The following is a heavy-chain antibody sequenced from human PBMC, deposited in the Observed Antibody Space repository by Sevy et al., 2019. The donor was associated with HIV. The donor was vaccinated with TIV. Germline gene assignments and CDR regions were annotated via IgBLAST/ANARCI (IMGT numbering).Heavy chain of an antibody. CDR2: IYSGGST. CDR1: GFTVSSNY. V-gene: IGHV3-53*01. Sequence: GGSLRLSCAASGFTVSSNYMSWVRQAPGKGLEWVSVIYSGGSTYYADSVKGRFTISRDNSKNTLYLQMNSLRAEETAVYYCARDLGYYGMDVWGQGTTVTVSS. J-gene: IGHJ6*02. CDR3: ARDLGYYGMDV. D-gene: IGHD2-15*01.